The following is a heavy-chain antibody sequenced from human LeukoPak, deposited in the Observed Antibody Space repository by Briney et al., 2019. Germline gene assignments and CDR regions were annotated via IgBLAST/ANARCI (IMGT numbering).Heavy chain of an antibody. V-gene: IGHV4-4*07. CDR1: GGSISNYY. CDR3: ARGGLDWTFDY. CDR2: IYTSGST. D-gene: IGHD3-9*01. J-gene: IGHJ4*02. Sequence: ASETLSLTCTVSGGSISNYYWSWIRQPAGKGLEWIGHIYTSGSTNYNPSLKSRVTMSVDTSKNQFSLNLSSVTAADTAVYYCARGGLDWTFDYWGQGTLVTVSS.